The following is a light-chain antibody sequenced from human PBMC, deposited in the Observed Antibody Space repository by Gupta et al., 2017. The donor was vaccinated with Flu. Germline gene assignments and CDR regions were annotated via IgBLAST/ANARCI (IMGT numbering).Light chain of an antibody. CDR1: ELGDKC. J-gene: IGLJ2*01. Sequence: SYELTQPPSVSVSQGQPASIPCSGIELGDKCASWYQQRSGQAPLMVIYKDSKRPAGIPERFSVSNSGNTATLTIAGTQGMDEADYYCQAWDRGVELVFGGGTKLTVL. CDR2: KDS. CDR3: QAWDRGVELV. V-gene: IGLV3-1*01.